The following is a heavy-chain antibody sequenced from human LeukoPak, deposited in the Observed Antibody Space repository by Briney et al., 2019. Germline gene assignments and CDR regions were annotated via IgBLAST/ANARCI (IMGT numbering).Heavy chain of an antibody. CDR3: ARDSAPAQWLVSYYYYGMDV. D-gene: IGHD6-19*01. J-gene: IGHJ6*02. V-gene: IGHV3-33*01. CDR2: IWYDGSNK. CDR1: GFTFSSYG. Sequence: GGSLRLSCAAYGFTFSSYGMHWVRHAPGKGLEWVAVIWYDGSNKYYADSVKGRFTISRDNSKNTLYLQMNSLRAEDTAVYYCARDSAPAQWLVSYYYYGMDVWGQGTTVTVSS.